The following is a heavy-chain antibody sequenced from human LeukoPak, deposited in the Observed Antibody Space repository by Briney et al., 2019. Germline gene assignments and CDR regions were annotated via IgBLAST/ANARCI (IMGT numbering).Heavy chain of an antibody. CDR2: INPNSSGT. CDR1: GYTFTSYA. J-gene: IGHJ3*02. CDR3: AREHGSGGKGIDI. Sequence: ASVKVSCKASGYTFTSYAMNWVRQAPGQGLEWMGWINPNSSGTNYAQKSQGRVTVTRDTSISTAYLELSRLRSDDTAVYYCAREHGSGGKGIDIWGQGTMVTVSS. D-gene: IGHD3-10*01. V-gene: IGHV1-2*02.